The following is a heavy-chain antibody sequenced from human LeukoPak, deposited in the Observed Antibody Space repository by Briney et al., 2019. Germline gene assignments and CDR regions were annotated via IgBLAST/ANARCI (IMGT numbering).Heavy chain of an antibody. V-gene: IGHV3-23*01. CDR2: ISGSGSST. CDR3: ARSRKQQLVQNYFDS. J-gene: IGHJ4*02. D-gene: IGHD6-13*01. Sequence: GGSLRLSCAASGFIFDNYVLTWVRQTPEKGLEWVAGISGSGSSTNYADAVKGRFTISRDNSKDTVYLQLSSLNSEDTAVYYCARSRKQQLVQNYFDSWGQGTLVTVSS. CDR1: GFIFDNYV.